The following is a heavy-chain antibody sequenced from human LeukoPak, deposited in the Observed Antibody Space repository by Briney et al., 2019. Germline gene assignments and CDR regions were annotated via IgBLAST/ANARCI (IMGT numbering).Heavy chain of an antibody. Sequence: GGSLSLSCTTSGFTFTNFWMSWVRQAPGKGLGWVAVISYDGNNKYYADSVKGRFTISRDNTKDTLYLQMNSLRAEDTAVYYCARGRIAANMDVWGQGTTVTVSS. D-gene: IGHD6-6*01. CDR3: ARGRIAANMDV. CDR2: ISYDGNNK. V-gene: IGHV3-30*03. CDR1: GFTFTNFW. J-gene: IGHJ6*02.